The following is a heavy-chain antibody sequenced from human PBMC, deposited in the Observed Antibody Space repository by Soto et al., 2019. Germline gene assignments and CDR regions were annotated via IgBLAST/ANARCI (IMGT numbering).Heavy chain of an antibody. CDR1: GFTFSNYV. CDR3: ERDLDWVLYDY. J-gene: IGHJ4*02. CDR2: VSHDGSTT. D-gene: IGHD3-3*01. Sequence: GGSLRLSCAASGFTFSNYVVHWVRQAPGKGLVWVSRVSHDGSTTSYADSVKGRFTISRDNSKNTLYLQMNSLRDEDTAVYYCERDLDWVLYDYCGQGPPVTVSS. V-gene: IGHV3-74*01.